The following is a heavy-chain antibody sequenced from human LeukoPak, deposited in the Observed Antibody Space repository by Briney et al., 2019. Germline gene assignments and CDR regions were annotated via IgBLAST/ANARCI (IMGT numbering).Heavy chain of an antibody. Sequence: GGSLRLSCAASGFTFSSYGMRWVRQAPGKGLEWVAVISYDGSNKYYADSVKGRFTISRDNSKNTLYLQMNSLRAEDTAVYYCANQGSSSWYVLFDYWGQGTLVTVSS. CDR1: GFTFSSYG. V-gene: IGHV3-30*18. D-gene: IGHD6-13*01. CDR2: ISYDGSNK. J-gene: IGHJ4*02. CDR3: ANQGSSSWYVLFDY.